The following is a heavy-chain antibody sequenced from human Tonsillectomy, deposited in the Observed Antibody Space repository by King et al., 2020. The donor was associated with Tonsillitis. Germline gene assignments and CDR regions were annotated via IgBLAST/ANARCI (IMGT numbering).Heavy chain of an antibody. J-gene: IGHJ3*02. CDR1: GYSFTSNW. CDR2: IYPGDSDT. CDR3: ARFTAGRGGPDAFDI. V-gene: IGHV5-51*01. D-gene: IGHD3-10*01. Sequence: VQLVESGAEVKKPGESLKISCKGSGYSFTSNWIGWVRQMPGKGLEWMGIIYPGDSDTRYSPSFQGQVTISADKSIITAYLQWSSLKASDTAMYYCARFTAGRGGPDAFDIWGQGTMVTVSS.